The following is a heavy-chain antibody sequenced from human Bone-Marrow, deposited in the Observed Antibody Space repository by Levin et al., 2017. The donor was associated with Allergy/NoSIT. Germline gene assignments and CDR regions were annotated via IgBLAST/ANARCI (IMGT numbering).Heavy chain of an antibody. CDR3: ARGAFRKAWFDP. V-gene: IGHV1-8*01. CDR1: GFPFIDYN. D-gene: IGHD3-3*02. J-gene: IGHJ5*02. CDR2: VNPYSGNT. Sequence: PVASVKVSCKASGFPFIDYNINWVRQASGQGLEWMGWVNPYSGNTGYAQKFQGRVTMTLDNSLATAYMELSSLRSEDTAVYYCARGAFRKAWFDPWGQGTLVTVSS.